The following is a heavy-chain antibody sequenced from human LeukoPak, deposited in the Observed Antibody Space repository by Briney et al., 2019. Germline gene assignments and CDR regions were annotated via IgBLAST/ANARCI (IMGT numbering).Heavy chain of an antibody. J-gene: IGHJ6*04. CDR2: ISSSGSTI. Sequence: GGSLRLSCAASGFNFRSSGMHWVRQTPGKGLEWVSYISSSGSTIYYADSVKGRFTISRDNAKNSLYLQMNSLRAEDTAVYYCAELGITMIGGVWGKGTTVTISS. CDR1: GFNFRSSG. D-gene: IGHD3-10*02. CDR3: AELGITMIGGV. V-gene: IGHV3-48*03.